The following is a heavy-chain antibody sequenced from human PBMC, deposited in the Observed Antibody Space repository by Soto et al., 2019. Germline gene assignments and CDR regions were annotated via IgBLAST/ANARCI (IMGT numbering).Heavy chain of an antibody. D-gene: IGHD3-9*01. CDR1: GFTFSSYS. Sequence: GGSLRLSCAASGFTFSSYSMNWVRQAPGKGLEWVSSISSSSSYIYYADSVKGRFTISRDNAKNSLYLQMNSLRAEDTAVYYCARDDPDYDILTGYYPSEIDYWGQGTLVTVSS. V-gene: IGHV3-21*01. CDR3: ARDDPDYDILTGYYPSEIDY. CDR2: ISSSSSYI. J-gene: IGHJ4*02.